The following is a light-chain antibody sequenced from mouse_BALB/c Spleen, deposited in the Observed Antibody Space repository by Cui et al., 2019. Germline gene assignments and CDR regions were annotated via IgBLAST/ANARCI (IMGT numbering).Light chain of an antibody. CDR3: QHFWGTPWT. V-gene: IGKV12-46*01. Sequence: DIQMTQPPPSLSVSVGETVTITCRASENIYRNLAWDQQKQGKSPQLLVYAATNLANGVPSRFSGSGSGTQYSLKINSLQSEDFGSYYCQHFWGTPWTFGGGTKLEIK. CDR1: ENIYRN. CDR2: AAT. J-gene: IGKJ1*01.